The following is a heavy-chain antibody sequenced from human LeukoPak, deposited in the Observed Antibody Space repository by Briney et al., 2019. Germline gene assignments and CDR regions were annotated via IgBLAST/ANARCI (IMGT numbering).Heavy chain of an antibody. CDR1: GFTFSNYW. D-gene: IGHD6-13*01. V-gene: IGHV3-7*03. CDR2: IKQDGSEK. CDR3: AKDRSSSQGSAFDI. J-gene: IGHJ3*02. Sequence: GGSLRLSCAASGFTFSNYWMSWVRQAPGKGLEWVANIKQDGSEKYYVDSVKGRFTISRDNAKNSLYLQMNSLRAEDTALYYCAKDRSSSQGSAFDIWGQGTMVTVSS.